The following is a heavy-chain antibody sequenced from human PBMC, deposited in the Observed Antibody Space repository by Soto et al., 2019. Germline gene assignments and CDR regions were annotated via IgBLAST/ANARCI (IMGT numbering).Heavy chain of an antibody. CDR3: ARDLGQWLVYNAFDI. J-gene: IGHJ3*02. V-gene: IGHV4-61*01. Sequence: SETLSLTCTVSGGSVSSGSYYWSWIRQPPGKGLEWIGYIYYSGSTNYNPSLKRRVTISVDTSKNQFSLKLSSVTAADTAVYYCARDLGQWLVYNAFDIWDQGTMVTVSS. D-gene: IGHD6-19*01. CDR2: IYYSGST. CDR1: GGSVSSGSYY.